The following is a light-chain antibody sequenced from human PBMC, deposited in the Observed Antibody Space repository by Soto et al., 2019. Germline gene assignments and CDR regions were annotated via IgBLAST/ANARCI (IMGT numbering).Light chain of an antibody. CDR3: QQYYSYPQT. V-gene: IGKV1-8*01. J-gene: IGKJ1*01. CDR1: QGISSY. CDR2: AAS. Sequence: AIRISESASSFSASTGDRVSIACRASQGISSYLAWYQQKPGKAPKLLIYAASTLQSGVPSRFSGSGSATDFTLTISCMQSEDFANYYCQQYYSYPQTFGQGTKVDIK.